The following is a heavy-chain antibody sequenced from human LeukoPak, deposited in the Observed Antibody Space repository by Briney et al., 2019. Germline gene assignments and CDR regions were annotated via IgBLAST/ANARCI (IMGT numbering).Heavy chain of an antibody. CDR2: ISSSSSYI. Sequence: GGSLRLSCAASGFTFSSYSMNWVRPAPGRGLAWVSSISSSSSYIYYADSVKGRFTISRDNAKNSLYLQKNSLRAEDTAVYYCARARASSGRGPSNWFDPWGQGTLVTVPS. CDR3: ARARASSGRGPSNWFDP. CDR1: GFTFSSYS. V-gene: IGHV3-21*01. D-gene: IGHD6-19*01. J-gene: IGHJ5*02.